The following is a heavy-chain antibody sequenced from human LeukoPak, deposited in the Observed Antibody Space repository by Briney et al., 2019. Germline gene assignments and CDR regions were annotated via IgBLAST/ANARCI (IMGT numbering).Heavy chain of an antibody. V-gene: IGHV4-61*01. CDR3: AREDWNDVGCMDV. J-gene: IGHJ6*03. D-gene: IGHD1-1*01. CDR2: IYYSGST. CDR1: GGSISSSSYY. Sequence: PSETLSLTCTVSGGSISSSSYYWGWIRQPPGKGLEWIGYIYYSGSTNYNPSLKSRVTISVDTSKNQFSLKLSSVTAADTAVYYCAREDWNDVGCMDVWGKGTTVTVSS.